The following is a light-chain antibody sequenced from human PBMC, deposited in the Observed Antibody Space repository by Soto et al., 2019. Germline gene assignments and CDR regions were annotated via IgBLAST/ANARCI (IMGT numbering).Light chain of an antibody. V-gene: IGLV1-40*01. Sequence: QSVLTQPPSVSGAPGQTIAISCTGSSSDIGAGYPVHWYQQRPGTAPKLLIYGNSNRPSGVPDRISGSKSGTSASLAITGLQAEDEADYYCQSYDNSLRGYVVFGGGTKLTVL. CDR2: GNS. CDR3: QSYDNSLRGYVV. CDR1: SSDIGAGYP. J-gene: IGLJ2*01.